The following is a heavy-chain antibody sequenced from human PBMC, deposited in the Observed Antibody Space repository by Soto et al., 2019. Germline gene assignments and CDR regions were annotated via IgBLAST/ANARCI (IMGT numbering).Heavy chain of an antibody. V-gene: IGHV1-18*01. CDR2: ISTDKGNT. CDR3: AKESRDIVVVPLGY. Sequence: ASVKVSCKASGYSFTTYGMTWVRQAPGQGLEWMGWISTDKGNTKYAQNFQSRATLTTDTSTSTAYMELRSLRSEDTAVYYCAKESRDIVVVPLGYWGQGTLVTVSS. CDR1: GYSFTTYG. D-gene: IGHD2-2*01. J-gene: IGHJ4*02.